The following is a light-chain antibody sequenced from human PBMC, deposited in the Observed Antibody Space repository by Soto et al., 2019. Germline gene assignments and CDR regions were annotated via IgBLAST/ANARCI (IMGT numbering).Light chain of an antibody. CDR3: QQRIDWPPLT. V-gene: IGKV3-11*01. Sequence: EIVLTQSPATLSLSPGETATLSCRASQSIITYLAWYQQKPGQAPRLVIFDASHRAPSIPARFTGSGSGTDFTLTISPLEAEDFAVYYCQQRIDWPPLTFGGGTKVDIK. CDR2: DAS. CDR1: QSIITY. J-gene: IGKJ4*01.